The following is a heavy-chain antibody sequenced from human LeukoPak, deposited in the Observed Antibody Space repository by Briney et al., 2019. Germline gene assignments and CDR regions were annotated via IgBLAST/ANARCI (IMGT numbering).Heavy chain of an antibody. CDR1: GFTFSDYY. CDR3: GRDYSDWNYDFDY. V-gene: IGHV3-11*01. D-gene: IGHD1-7*01. J-gene: IGHJ4*02. CDR2: ISSSGSII. Sequence: GGSLRLSCAASGFTFSDYYMSSIRQAPGKGVEWVSYISSSGSIIYYADSVKGRFTITSDNAKNSLYLQMNSLRVDDTAVYYCGRDYSDWNYDFDYWGQGTLVTVSS.